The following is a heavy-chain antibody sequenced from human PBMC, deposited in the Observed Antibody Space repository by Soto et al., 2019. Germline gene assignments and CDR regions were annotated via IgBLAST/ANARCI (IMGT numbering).Heavy chain of an antibody. CDR2: ISGSGGST. D-gene: IGHD1-20*01. CDR1: GFTFSSYA. CDR3: ARSITGTPGGPFDP. J-gene: IGHJ5*02. V-gene: IGHV3-23*01. Sequence: EVQLLESGGGLVQPGGSLRLSCAASGFTFSSYAMSWVRQAPGKGLEWVSAISGSGGSTYYADSVKGRFTISTDNSKNSLYLQMNSLRAEDTAVYYCARSITGTPGGPFDPWGQGTLVTVSS.